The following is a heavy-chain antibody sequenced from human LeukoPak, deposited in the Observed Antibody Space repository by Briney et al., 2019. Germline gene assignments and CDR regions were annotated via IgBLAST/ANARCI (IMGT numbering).Heavy chain of an antibody. V-gene: IGHV3-23*01. CDR3: AKGYYDYVWGSYYFDY. CDR2: TSGSGGST. Sequence: GGSLRLSCAASGFTFSSYAMSWVRQAPGKGLEWVSATSGSGGSTYYADSVKGRFTISRDNSRDTLYLQMNSLRAEDTAVYYCAKGYYDYVWGSYYFDYWGQGTLVTVSS. CDR1: GFTFSSYA. D-gene: IGHD3-16*01. J-gene: IGHJ4*02.